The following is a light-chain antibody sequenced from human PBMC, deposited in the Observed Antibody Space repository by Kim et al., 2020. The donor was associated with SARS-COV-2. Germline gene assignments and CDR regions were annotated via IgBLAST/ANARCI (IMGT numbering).Light chain of an antibody. CDR2: GTS. CDR3: QQYNKYPPCT. Sequence: EIVMTQSPATLSVSPGERVTLSCRASRSVGSDLAWYQQKPGQAPRLLIFGTSTRATGIPVRFSGSGSGTEFTLTISSLQSEDFAVYYCQQYNKYPPCTFGQGAKVDIK. CDR1: RSVGSD. J-gene: IGKJ1*01. V-gene: IGKV3-15*01.